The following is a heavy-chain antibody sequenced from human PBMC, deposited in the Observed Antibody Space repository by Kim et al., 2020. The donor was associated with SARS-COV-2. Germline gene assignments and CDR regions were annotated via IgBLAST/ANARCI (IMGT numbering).Heavy chain of an antibody. Sequence: ASVKVSCKASGYTFTNYNIHWVRQAPGQGLEWMGWINVDKGNTKYSERFQGRVTITRDTSASMAYMELSSLRSEDTALYYCARFYGSGSLIDYWGQGTLV. D-gene: IGHD3-10*01. CDR2: INVDKGNT. V-gene: IGHV1-3*01. J-gene: IGHJ4*02. CDR1: GYTFTNYN. CDR3: ARFYGSGSLIDY.